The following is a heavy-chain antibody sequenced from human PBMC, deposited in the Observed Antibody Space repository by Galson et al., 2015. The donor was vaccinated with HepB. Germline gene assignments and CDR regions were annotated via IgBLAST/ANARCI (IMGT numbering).Heavy chain of an antibody. CDR1: GFTVRTNY. V-gene: IGHV3-53*01. CDR2: IHTGGST. Sequence: SLRLSCAVSGFTVRTNYMTWVRQSPGKGLEWVSVIHTGGSTHYADSVKGRLTISRDNSKNTLYLQMSSLTAEDTAIYYCARVGGVGAAGGHDAFDTWGQGTMVTVSS. D-gene: IGHD1-26*01. CDR3: ARVGGVGAAGGHDAFDT. J-gene: IGHJ3*02.